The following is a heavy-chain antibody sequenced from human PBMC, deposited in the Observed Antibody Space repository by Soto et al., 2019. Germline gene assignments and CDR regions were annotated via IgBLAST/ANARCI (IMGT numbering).Heavy chain of an antibody. CDR2: ISTFNGET. Sequence: SVKVSCKASGYTFNTYGISWVRQAPGQGLEWMGWISTFNGETRYAQKFQARVTVTTDTSTTTGYMELRSLRSDDTAVYYCARDSGAKLSSSWGQGTLVTVSS. J-gene: IGHJ4*02. CDR3: ARDSGAKLSSS. D-gene: IGHD6-13*01. V-gene: IGHV1-18*01. CDR1: GYTFNTYG.